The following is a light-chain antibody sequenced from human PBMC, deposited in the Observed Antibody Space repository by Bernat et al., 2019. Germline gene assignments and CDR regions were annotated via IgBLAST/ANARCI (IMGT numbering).Light chain of an antibody. CDR2: AAS. V-gene: IGKV1-12*01. J-gene: IGKJ5*01. CDR1: QDISSW. CDR3: KQANSLAMN. Sequence: DIQMTQSPSSVSASVGDRVTITCRVSQDISSWLAWYQQKPGKAPNLLIYAASSLQSDVPSRFSGSGSGTDFTLTISRLDPEDSESYYCKQANSLAMNFGQGKRLEIK.